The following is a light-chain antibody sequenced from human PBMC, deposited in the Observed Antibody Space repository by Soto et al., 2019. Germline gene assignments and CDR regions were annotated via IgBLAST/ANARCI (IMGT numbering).Light chain of an antibody. CDR2: EAS. J-gene: IGKJ4*01. CDR1: QAISTY. V-gene: IGKV1-27*01. Sequence: DIQMTQSPSSLSASVGDRVTITCRASQAISTYLAWYQQKPGKVPKLLIYEASTLQSGVPSRFSGSGSGTEFTLTISSLQPEDVATYFCQKFNSAPLTFGGGTKVDIK. CDR3: QKFNSAPLT.